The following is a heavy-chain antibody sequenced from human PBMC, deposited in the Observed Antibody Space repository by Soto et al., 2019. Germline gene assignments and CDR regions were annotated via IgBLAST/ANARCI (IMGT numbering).Heavy chain of an antibody. CDR1: GFSLSTTGVG. CDR2: IYWDDDK. Sequence: QITLKESGPTLVRPTQTLTLTCTFSGFSLSTTGVGVGWIRQPPGKALEWLALIYWDDDKRYSPSLKSRLPLTKDTANNEIVLTMTNMDPVDPAPYYCAHRLCDYGLGRERANYFAPWGLGSLVTVSS. CDR3: AHRLCDYGLGRERANYFAP. J-gene: IGHJ5*02. D-gene: IGHD3-10*01. V-gene: IGHV2-5*02.